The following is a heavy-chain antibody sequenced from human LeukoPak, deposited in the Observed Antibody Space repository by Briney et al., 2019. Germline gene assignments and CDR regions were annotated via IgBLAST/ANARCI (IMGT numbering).Heavy chain of an antibody. CDR3: ARAGATVVTASNWFDP. CDR1: GGSISSGSYY. J-gene: IGHJ5*02. CDR2: INHSGST. Sequence: PSETLSLTCTVSGGSISSGSYYWSWIRQPPGKGLEWIGEINHSGSTNYNPSLKSRVTISVDTSKNQFSLKLSSVTAADTAVYYCARAGATVVTASNWFDPWGQGTLVTVSS. D-gene: IGHD2-21*02. V-gene: IGHV4-39*07.